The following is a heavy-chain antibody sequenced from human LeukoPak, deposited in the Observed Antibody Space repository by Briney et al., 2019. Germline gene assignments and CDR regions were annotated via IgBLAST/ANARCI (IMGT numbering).Heavy chain of an antibody. Sequence: SVKVSCKASGGTFNSYAISWVRQAPGQGLEWMGGIIPIFGTANYSQKFQGRVTITTDESTSTAYMELSSLRSEDTAVYYCARHGGNSDYYYYYMDVWGKGTTVTVSS. V-gene: IGHV1-69*05. D-gene: IGHD4-23*01. CDR2: IIPIFGTA. CDR3: ARHGGNSDYYYYYMDV. J-gene: IGHJ6*03. CDR1: GGTFNSYA.